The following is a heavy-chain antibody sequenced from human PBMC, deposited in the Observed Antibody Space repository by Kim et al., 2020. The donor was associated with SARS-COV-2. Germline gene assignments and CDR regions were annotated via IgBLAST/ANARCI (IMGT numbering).Heavy chain of an antibody. Sequence: SQTLSLTCAISGDSVSSNSAAWNWIRQSPSRGLEWLGRTYYRSKWYNDYAVSVKSRITINPDTSKNQFSLQLNSVTPEDTAVYYCARDLCSGGSCYSDYYYYYGMDVWGQGTTVTVSS. CDR2: TYYRSKWYN. D-gene: IGHD2-15*01. J-gene: IGHJ6*02. CDR3: ARDLCSGGSCYSDYYYYYGMDV. CDR1: GDSVSSNSAA. V-gene: IGHV6-1*01.